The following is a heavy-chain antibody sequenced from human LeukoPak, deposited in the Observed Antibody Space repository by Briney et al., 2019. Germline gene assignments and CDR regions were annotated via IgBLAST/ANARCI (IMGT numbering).Heavy chain of an antibody. J-gene: IGHJ4*02. CDR3: ARERGSIAAAGFDY. Sequence: PGGSLRLSCAASGFTFSSYWMHWVRQVPGKGLVWVSRINSDGSSINYVDSVKGRFTISRDNAKNTLYLQMNSLRAEDTAVYYCARERGSIAAAGFDYWGQGTLVTVSS. V-gene: IGHV3-74*01. CDR1: GFTFSSYW. CDR2: INSDGSSI. D-gene: IGHD6-13*01.